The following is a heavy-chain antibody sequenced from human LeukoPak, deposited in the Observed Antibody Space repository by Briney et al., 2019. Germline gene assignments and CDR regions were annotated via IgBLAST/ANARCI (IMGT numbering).Heavy chain of an antibody. Sequence: SETLSLTCAVYGGSFSGDYWNWIRQPPGKGLEWIGEINHSGSTNYNPSLKSRVTILLDTSKNQLSLKLSSVTAADTAMYYCARGPYAAAAYWGQGSLVIVSS. D-gene: IGHD3-16*01. V-gene: IGHV4-34*01. CDR3: ARGPYAAAAY. CDR1: GGSFSGDY. J-gene: IGHJ4*02. CDR2: INHSGST.